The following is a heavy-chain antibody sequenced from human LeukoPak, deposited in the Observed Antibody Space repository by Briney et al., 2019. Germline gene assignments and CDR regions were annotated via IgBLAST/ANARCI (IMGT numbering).Heavy chain of an antibody. Sequence: PGGSLRLSCAASGFTFDDYAMHWVRQAPGKGLEWVSGISWNSGSIGYADSVKGRFTISRDNAKNSLYLQMNSLRAEDTALYYCAKAHSSGWYFDYWGQGTLVTVSS. CDR3: AKAHSSGWYFDY. CDR2: ISWNSGSI. CDR1: GFTFDDYA. V-gene: IGHV3-9*01. D-gene: IGHD6-19*01. J-gene: IGHJ4*02.